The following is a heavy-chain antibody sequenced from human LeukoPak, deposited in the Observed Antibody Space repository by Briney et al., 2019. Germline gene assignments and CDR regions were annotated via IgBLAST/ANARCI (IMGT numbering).Heavy chain of an antibody. Sequence: PSGGSLRLSCAASGFTFSSYWMSWVRQAPGKGLEWVANIKEDGSEKYYVDSVKGRFTISRDNAKNSLYLQMNSLRAEDTAVYYCAKGSGYYDSSGYWAFDIWGQGTMVTVSS. CDR2: IKEDGSEK. V-gene: IGHV3-7*01. CDR3: AKGSGYYDSSGYWAFDI. D-gene: IGHD3-22*01. CDR1: GFTFSSYW. J-gene: IGHJ3*02.